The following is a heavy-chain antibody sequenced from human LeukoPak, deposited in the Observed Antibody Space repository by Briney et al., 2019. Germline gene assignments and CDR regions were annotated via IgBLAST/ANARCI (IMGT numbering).Heavy chain of an antibody. J-gene: IGHJ4*02. D-gene: IGHD2-2*01. V-gene: IGHV3-7*03. CDR3: ARGEYQLPGDS. Sequence: GGSLRLSCAASGFTFSTYWMSWVRQAPGKGLXWVANINQDGSEKYYVDSVKGRFTISRDNAKKSLYLQMNSLRAEDTAVYYCARGEYQLPGDSWGQGTLVTVSS. CDR2: INQDGSEK. CDR1: GFTFSTYW.